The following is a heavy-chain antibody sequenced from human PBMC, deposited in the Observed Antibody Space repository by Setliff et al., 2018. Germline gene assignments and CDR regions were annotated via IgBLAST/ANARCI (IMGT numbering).Heavy chain of an antibody. V-gene: IGHV1-2*02. CDR2: INPNSGGT. CDR3: ARAPYSSSFIQYYYYYYMDV. J-gene: IGHJ6*03. Sequence: ASVKVSCKASGYTFTGYYMHWVRQAPGQGLEWMGWINPNSGGTNYAQKFQGRVTMTRDTSISTAYMELSRLRSDDTAVYYCARAPYSSSFIQYYYYYYMDVWG. D-gene: IGHD6-19*01. CDR1: GYTFTGYY.